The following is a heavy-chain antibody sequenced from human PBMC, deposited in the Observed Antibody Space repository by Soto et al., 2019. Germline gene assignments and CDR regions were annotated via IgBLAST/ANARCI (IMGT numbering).Heavy chain of an antibody. CDR1: GGSFSSATYY. Sequence: XATLSLTCTVSGGSFSSATYYWSWIRQPPGKGLEWIGYIYYSGSTNYNPSLKSRVTISVDTSKNQFSLKLSSVTAADTAVYYCARSPYCSSTSCYALVPKWGQGTLVTVSS. V-gene: IGHV4-61*01. CDR2: IYYSGST. J-gene: IGHJ4*02. D-gene: IGHD2-2*01. CDR3: ARSPYCSSTSCYALVPK.